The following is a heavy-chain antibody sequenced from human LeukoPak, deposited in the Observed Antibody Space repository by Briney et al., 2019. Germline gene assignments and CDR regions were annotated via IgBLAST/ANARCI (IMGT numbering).Heavy chain of an antibody. CDR1: GFTISSYE. V-gene: IGHV3-48*03. CDR3: ARERASCGGDCLDY. J-gene: IGHJ4*02. D-gene: IGHD2-21*02. Sequence: TGGALRLSCAASGFTISSYEINGVRQAPGKGREWVSYIYSSGSLIYYADSVKGRFTVSRDNAQTSLYLQMNNLRAEDTALYYCARERASCGGDCLDYWGQGTLVTVSS. CDR2: IYSSGSLI.